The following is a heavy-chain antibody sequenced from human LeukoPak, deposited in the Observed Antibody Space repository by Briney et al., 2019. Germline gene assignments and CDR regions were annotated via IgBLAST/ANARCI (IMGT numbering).Heavy chain of an antibody. Sequence: GESLKISCKGSGYSFTSYWIGWARQMPGKGLEWMGIIYPGDSYTRYSPSFKGQVTISADKSISTAYLQWTSLKGSDTGMYYCARHAGYSSGWYREADYWGQGTLVTVSS. CDR3: ARHAGYSSGWYREADY. CDR2: IYPGDSYT. D-gene: IGHD6-19*01. J-gene: IGHJ4*02. V-gene: IGHV5-51*01. CDR1: GYSFTSYW.